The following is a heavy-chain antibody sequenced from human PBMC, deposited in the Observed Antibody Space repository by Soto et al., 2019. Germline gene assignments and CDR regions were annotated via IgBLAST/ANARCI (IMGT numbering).Heavy chain of an antibody. Sequence: SETLSLTCTVSGGSISSYYWSWIRQPPGKGLEWIGYIYYSGSTNYNPSLKSRVTISVDTSENQFSLKLSSVTAADQAVYYCARVVYCSSTSCPEGANWFDPWGQGTLVTVSS. CDR3: ARVVYCSSTSCPEGANWFDP. D-gene: IGHD2-2*01. CDR1: GGSISSYY. J-gene: IGHJ5*02. V-gene: IGHV4-59*01. CDR2: IYYSGST.